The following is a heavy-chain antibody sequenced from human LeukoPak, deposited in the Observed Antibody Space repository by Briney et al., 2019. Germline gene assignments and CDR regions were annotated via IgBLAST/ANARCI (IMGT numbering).Heavy chain of an antibody. J-gene: IGHJ4*02. CDR2: IYYSGST. D-gene: IGHD3-9*01. Sequence: SETLSLTCTVSGGSISSGDYYWSWIRQPPGKGLEWIGYIYYSGSTYYNPSLKSRVTISVDTSKNQFSLKLSSVTAADTAVYYCASRYFDWFYFDYWGQGTLVTVSS. CDR3: ASRYFDWFYFDY. V-gene: IGHV4-30-4*01. CDR1: GGSISSGDYY.